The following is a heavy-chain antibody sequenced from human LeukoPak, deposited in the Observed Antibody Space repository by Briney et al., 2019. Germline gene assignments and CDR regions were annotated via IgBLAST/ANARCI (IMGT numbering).Heavy chain of an antibody. CDR1: GDSMSSYF. J-gene: IGHJ4*02. Sequence: SETLSLTCTVSGDSMSSYFWSWLRQPPGKGLEWIGYFHHSGSTNYRPSLKSRVTISVDTSKNQFSLKLSSVTAADTAVYYCAREMTSNYFDYWGQGTLVTVSS. CDR3: AREMTSNYFDY. CDR2: FHHSGST. V-gene: IGHV4-59*12.